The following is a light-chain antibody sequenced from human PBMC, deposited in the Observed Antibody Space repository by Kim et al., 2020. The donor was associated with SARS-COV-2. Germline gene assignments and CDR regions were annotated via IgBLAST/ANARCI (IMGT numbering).Light chain of an antibody. V-gene: IGKV3-11*01. J-gene: IGKJ5*01. CDR1: QSVSSY. CDR2: DAS. CDR3: QHRDNWPPLT. Sequence: EIVLTQSPATLSLSPGESATLSCRASQSVSSYLAWYQQKPGQAPRLLISDASNRATGIPARFSGSESGTDFTLTISSLEPEDFAVYYCQHRDNWPPLTFGQGTRLEI.